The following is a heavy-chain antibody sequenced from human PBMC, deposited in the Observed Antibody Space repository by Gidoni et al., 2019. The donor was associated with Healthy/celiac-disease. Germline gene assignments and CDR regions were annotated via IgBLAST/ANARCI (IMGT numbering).Heavy chain of an antibody. CDR3: ARDGGIAAAGLYYYYYYGMDV. CDR1: GFTFSSYW. V-gene: IGHV3-74*01. Sequence: EVQLVESGGGLVQPGGSLRLSCAASGFTFSSYWMHWVRQAPGKGLVWVSRINSDGSSTSYADSVKGRFTISRDNAKNTLYLQMNSLRAEDTAVYYCARDGGIAAAGLYYYYYYGMDVWGQGTTVTVSS. D-gene: IGHD6-13*01. CDR2: INSDGSST. J-gene: IGHJ6*02.